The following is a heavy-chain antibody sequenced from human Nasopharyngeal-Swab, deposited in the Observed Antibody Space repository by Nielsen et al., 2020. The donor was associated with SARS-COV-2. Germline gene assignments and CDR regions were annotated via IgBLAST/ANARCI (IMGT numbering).Heavy chain of an antibody. V-gene: IGHV4-61*02. J-gene: IGHJ6*02. Sequence: WIRQPPGKGLEWIGRMHTSTTTSYKPSLKSRVTISVDKSKNQFSLKLSSVTAADTAVYYCARMVFGVANAGIDVWGQGATVTVSS. D-gene: IGHD3-3*01. CDR2: MHTSTTT. CDR3: ARMVFGVANAGIDV.